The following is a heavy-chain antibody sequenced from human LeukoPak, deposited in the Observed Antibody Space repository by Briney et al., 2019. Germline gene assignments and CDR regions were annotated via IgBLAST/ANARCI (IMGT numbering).Heavy chain of an antibody. CDR2: IYYSGST. Sequence: SETLSLTCTVSGGSISNYYWSWIRQPPGKGLEWIGYIYYSGSTNYNPSLKSRVTISVDTSKNQFSLKLSSVTAADTAVYYCAGQIIAVAGPFGYWGQGTLVTVSS. V-gene: IGHV4-59*01. J-gene: IGHJ4*02. CDR3: AGQIIAVAGPFGY. CDR1: GGSISNYY. D-gene: IGHD6-19*01.